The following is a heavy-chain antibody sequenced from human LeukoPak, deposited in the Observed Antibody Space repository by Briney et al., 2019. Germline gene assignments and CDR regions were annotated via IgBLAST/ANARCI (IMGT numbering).Heavy chain of an antibody. Sequence: GGSLRLSCAASGFTFSSYGMHWVRQAPGKGLEWVAVISYDGSNKYYADSVKGRFTISRDNSKNTLYLQMNSLRAEDTAVYYCAKSVSEEDALDIWGQGTMVTVSS. CDR2: ISYDGSNK. CDR3: AKSVSEEDALDI. D-gene: IGHD4-17*01. V-gene: IGHV3-30*18. CDR1: GFTFSSYG. J-gene: IGHJ3*02.